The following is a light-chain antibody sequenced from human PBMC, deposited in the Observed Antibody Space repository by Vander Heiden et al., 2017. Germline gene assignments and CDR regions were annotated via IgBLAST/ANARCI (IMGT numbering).Light chain of an antibody. V-gene: IGLV3-25*03. J-gene: IGLJ2*01. CDR3: QSADSSGVV. CDR2: KDS. CDR1: ALPKQY. Sequence: SYELTQPPSVPVSPGQTARITCSGDALPKQYAYWYQQKPGQAPVLVIYKDSERPSGIPERFSGSSSGTTVTVTISGVQAEDETDYYCQSADSSGVVFGGGTKLTVL.